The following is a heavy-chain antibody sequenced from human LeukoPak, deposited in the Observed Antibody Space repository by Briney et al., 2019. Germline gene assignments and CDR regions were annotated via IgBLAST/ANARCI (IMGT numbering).Heavy chain of an antibody. CDR3: ARDFSSSSTVYYYYYMDV. CDR2: IYYSGTT. J-gene: IGHJ6*03. D-gene: IGHD6-6*01. CDR1: GGSFSNYY. Sequence: SETLSLTCAVYGGSFSNYYWGWIRQPPGKGLEWIGTIYYSGTTYYNPSLKSRVTISLDTSKNQFSLKLSSVTAADTAIYYCARDFSSSSTVYYYYYMDVWGKGTTVTVSS. V-gene: IGHV4-39*07.